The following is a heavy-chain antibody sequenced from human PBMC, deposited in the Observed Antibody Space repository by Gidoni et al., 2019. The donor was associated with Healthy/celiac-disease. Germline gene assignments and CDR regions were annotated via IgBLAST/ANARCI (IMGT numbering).Heavy chain of an antibody. V-gene: IGHV4-39*01. CDR1: GGSNSSSSYY. J-gene: IGHJ4*02. Sequence: QQQLQESGPGLVKTSETLYLTCTVSGGSNSSSSYYWGWIRQPPGKVLEWIGSTYYSGSTYYNPSLKSRVTISVDTSKNQFSLKLSSVTAADTAVYYCARHEEGEWELPGAVDYWGQGTLVTVSS. CDR3: ARHEEGEWELPGAVDY. CDR2: TYYSGST. D-gene: IGHD1-26*01.